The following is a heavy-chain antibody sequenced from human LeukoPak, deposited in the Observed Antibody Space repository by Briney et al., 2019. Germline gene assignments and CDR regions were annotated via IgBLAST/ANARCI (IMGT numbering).Heavy chain of an antibody. Sequence: SETLSLTCTVSGGSISSSSYYWGWIRQPPGKGLEWIGSIYYSGSTYYNPSLKSRVTISVDTSKNQFSLKLSSVTAADTAMYYCASPRFGTYYYFYMDVWGKGTTVTVPS. V-gene: IGHV4-39*01. J-gene: IGHJ6*03. CDR3: ASPRFGTYYYFYMDV. D-gene: IGHD3-16*01. CDR1: GGSISSSSYY. CDR2: IYYSGST.